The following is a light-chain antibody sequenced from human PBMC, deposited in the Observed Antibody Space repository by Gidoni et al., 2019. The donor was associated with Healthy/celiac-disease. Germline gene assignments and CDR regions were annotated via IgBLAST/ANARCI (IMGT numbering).Light chain of an antibody. CDR3: QQSYSTPPIT. CDR1: QSISSY. V-gene: IGKV1-39*01. Sequence: DIQMPQSPTSLSASVGDRVTITCRASQSISSYLNWYQQKPGKAPKLLIYAASSLQSGAPSRFSGSGSGTDFTLTISSLQPEDFATYYCQQSYSTPPITCGQGTRLEIK. J-gene: IGKJ5*01. CDR2: AAS.